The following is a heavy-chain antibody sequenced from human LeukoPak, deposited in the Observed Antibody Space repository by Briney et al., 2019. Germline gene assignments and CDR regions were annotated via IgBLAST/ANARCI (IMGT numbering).Heavy chain of an antibody. CDR1: GITFNNNA. Sequence: PGGSLRLSCEASGITFNNNAMSWVRQAPGKGLEWVSAISGRGGDTFYADSVKGRFTISRDDSKNSLYVHMNSLSADDTAVYYCVYQVVFGLNYMDVWGKGTTVTVSS. CDR2: ISGRGGDT. CDR3: VYQVVFGLNYMDV. V-gene: IGHV3-23*01. J-gene: IGHJ6*03. D-gene: IGHD2-15*01.